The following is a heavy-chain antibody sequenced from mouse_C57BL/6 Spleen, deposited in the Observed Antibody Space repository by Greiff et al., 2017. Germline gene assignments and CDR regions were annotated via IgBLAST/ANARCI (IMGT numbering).Heavy chain of an antibody. CDR2: ISSGSSTI. Sequence: EVKLMESGGGLVKPGGSLKLSCAASGFTFSDYGMHWVRQAPEKGLEWVAYISSGSSTIYYADTVKGRFTISRDNAKNTLFLQMTSLRSEDTAMYYCASPYYSNYGYYAMDYWGQGTSVTVSS. J-gene: IGHJ4*01. CDR1: GFTFSDYG. D-gene: IGHD2-5*01. V-gene: IGHV5-17*01. CDR3: ASPYYSNYGYYAMDY.